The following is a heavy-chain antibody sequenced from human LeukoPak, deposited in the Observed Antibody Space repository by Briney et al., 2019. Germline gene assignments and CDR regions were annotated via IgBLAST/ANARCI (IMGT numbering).Heavy chain of an antibody. D-gene: IGHD2-15*01. Sequence: ASETLSLTCAVYSGSFSGYYWSWIRQPPGKGLEWIGEINHSGSTNYNPSLKSRVTISVDTSKNQFSLKLSSVTAADTAVYYCARVKVSYCSGGSCYHPVFDYWGQGTLVTVSS. CDR2: INHSGST. V-gene: IGHV4-34*01. CDR1: SGSFSGYY. CDR3: ARVKVSYCSGGSCYHPVFDY. J-gene: IGHJ4*02.